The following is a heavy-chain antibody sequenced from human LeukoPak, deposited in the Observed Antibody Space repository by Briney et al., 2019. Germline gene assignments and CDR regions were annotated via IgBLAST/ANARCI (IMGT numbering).Heavy chain of an antibody. D-gene: IGHD2-15*01. V-gene: IGHV4-59*11. CDR3: ARGLVSSGSRYDY. CDR2: IFYSGNT. Sequence: SETLSLTCTVSGDSISGHYWSWIRQPPGKGLEWIGYIFYSGNTNYNPPLKSRVTISVDTSKNQFSLNLRSVTAADTAVYYCARGLVSSGSRYDYWGQGTLVTVSS. CDR1: GDSISGHY. J-gene: IGHJ4*02.